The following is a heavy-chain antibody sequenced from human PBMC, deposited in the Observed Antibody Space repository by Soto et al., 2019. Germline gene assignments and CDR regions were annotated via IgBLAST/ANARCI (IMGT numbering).Heavy chain of an antibody. D-gene: IGHD6-19*01. V-gene: IGHV4-39*01. CDR3: SVAGKNYYYMDV. CDR1: GGSISSSSYY. J-gene: IGHJ6*03. Sequence: QLQLQESGPGLVKPSETLSLTCTVSGGSISSSSYYWGWIRQPPGKGLEWIGCIYYSGSTYYNPSLKSRVTISVDTSKNQFSLKLSSVTAADTAVYYCSVAGKNYYYMDVWGKGTTVTVSS. CDR2: IYYSGST.